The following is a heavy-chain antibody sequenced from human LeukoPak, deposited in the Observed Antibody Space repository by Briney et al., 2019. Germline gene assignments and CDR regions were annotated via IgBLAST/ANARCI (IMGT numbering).Heavy chain of an antibody. V-gene: IGHV4-34*01. CDR2: INHSGST. D-gene: IGHD3-3*01. CDR3: AASSGYYTSYLVY. J-gene: IGHJ4*02. Sequence: PSETLSLTCAVYGGSFSGYYWSWIRQPPGKGLEWIGEINHSGSTNYNPSLKSRVTISVDTSKNQFSLKLSSVTAADTAVYYCAASSGYYTSYLVYWGQGTLVTVSS. CDR1: GGSFSGYY.